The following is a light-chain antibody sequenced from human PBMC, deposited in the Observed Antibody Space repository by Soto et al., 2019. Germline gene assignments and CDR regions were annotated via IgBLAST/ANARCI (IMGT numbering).Light chain of an antibody. J-gene: IGLJ1*01. Sequence: QSVLTQPPSVSAAPGQKVTISCSGSSSNIGGNSVSWYQQLPGTVPKLLIYDDNKRPSVIPDRFSGSKSGTSATLGITGFQTGDEADYYCGSWDSSLSAYVFGTGTKVTVL. CDR3: GSWDSSLSAYV. CDR2: DDN. CDR1: SSNIGGNS. V-gene: IGLV1-51*01.